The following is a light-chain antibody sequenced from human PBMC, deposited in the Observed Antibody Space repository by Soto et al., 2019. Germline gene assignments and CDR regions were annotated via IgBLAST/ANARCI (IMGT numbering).Light chain of an antibody. J-gene: IGKJ1*01. Sequence: EIVLTQSPGTLSLSPGERATLSCRASQSVSNYLAWYQQKPGQAPRLLIYDVSTRATGVPARFSGSGSGTDFTLTISSLQSEDFAVYYCQQYNNWPWTFGQGTKVDI. CDR1: QSVSNY. CDR2: DVS. CDR3: QQYNNWPWT. V-gene: IGKV3D-15*01.